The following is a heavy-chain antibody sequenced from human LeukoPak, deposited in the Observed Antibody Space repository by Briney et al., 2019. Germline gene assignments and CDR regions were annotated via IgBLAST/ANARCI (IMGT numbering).Heavy chain of an antibody. J-gene: IGHJ5*01. D-gene: IGHD1-14*01. CDR2: ISSDSGTR. CDR1: GLTYSTYS. Sequence: GGSLRLSRGSSGLTYSTYSMNWVRQALARGWEWVSYISSDSGTRYYADSVKGGYTISRDNAKKSRYLKMNSLRAEYTAVYYCARAAQPGFDSWGQGTLVTVSS. CDR3: ARAAQPGFDS. V-gene: IGHV3-48*01.